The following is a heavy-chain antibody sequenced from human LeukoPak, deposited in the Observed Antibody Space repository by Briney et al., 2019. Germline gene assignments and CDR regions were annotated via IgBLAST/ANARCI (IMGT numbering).Heavy chain of an antibody. J-gene: IGHJ5*02. CDR3: ARDSYYDSSGHAP. CDR1: GGSISINSYY. V-gene: IGHV4-39*07. Sequence: SETLSLTCSVSGGSISINSYYWDWIRQSPGKGLEWLGSLYFRGNTYYNPSLKSRVTISIDTSKNQFSLKLRSVTAADTAVYYCARDSYYDSSGHAPWGQGILVTVSS. D-gene: IGHD3-22*01. CDR2: LYFRGNT.